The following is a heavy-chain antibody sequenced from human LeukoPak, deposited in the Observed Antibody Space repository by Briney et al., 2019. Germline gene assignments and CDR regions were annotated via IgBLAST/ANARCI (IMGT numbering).Heavy chain of an antibody. J-gene: IGHJ4*02. Sequence: PGGSLRLSCAASGFTVSSNYMSWVRQAPGKGLEWVSVIYSGGSTYYADSVKGRFTISRDNSKNTLYLQMNSLRAEDTAVYYCARADGQQWLVRFDYWGQGTLVTVSS. CDR2: IYSGGST. D-gene: IGHD6-19*01. CDR3: ARADGQQWLVRFDY. V-gene: IGHV3-53*01. CDR1: GFTVSSNY.